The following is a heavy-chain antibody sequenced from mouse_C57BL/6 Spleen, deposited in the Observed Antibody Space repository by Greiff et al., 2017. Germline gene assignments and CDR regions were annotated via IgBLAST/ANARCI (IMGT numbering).Heavy chain of an antibody. CDR2: ISYDGSN. Sequence: VQLQQSGPGLVKPSQSLSLSCSATGYSITRGYYWNWIRQFPRNKLEWMGYISYDGSNNYNPMLKNRIPITSDTSKNQFFLKLNSLTTEDTATCYCSIAPFYSNYGMDYWGQGTSVTVSS. CDR3: SIAPFYSNYGMDY. D-gene: IGHD2-5*01. CDR1: GYSITRGYY. V-gene: IGHV3-6*01. J-gene: IGHJ4*01.